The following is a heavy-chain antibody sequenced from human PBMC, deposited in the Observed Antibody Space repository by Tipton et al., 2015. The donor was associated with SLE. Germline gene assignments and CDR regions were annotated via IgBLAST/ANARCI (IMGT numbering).Heavy chain of an antibody. V-gene: IGHV4-59*01. D-gene: IGHD2-8*01. CDR2: IYNSGSS. Sequence: LRLSCTVSGGSISTFHWSWIRQPPGKGLEWIGNIYNSGSSTYNPSIKSRVSMSFDTPKNQFYLKLTSVTAADTAVYYCARGGVRNWFDTWGQGTLVTVSS. CDR3: ARGGVRNWFDT. CDR1: GGSISTFH. J-gene: IGHJ5*02.